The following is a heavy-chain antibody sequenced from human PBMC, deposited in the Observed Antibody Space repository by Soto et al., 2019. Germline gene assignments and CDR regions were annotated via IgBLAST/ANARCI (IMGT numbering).Heavy chain of an antibody. J-gene: IGHJ6*02. CDR2: IWYDGSNK. V-gene: IGHV3-33*01. CDR3: ARDVVAATRRYYYYGMDV. D-gene: IGHD2-15*01. Sequence: QVQLVESGGGVVQPGRSLRLSCAASGFTFSSYGMHWVRQAPGKGLEWVAVIWYDGSNKYYADSVKGRFTISRDNSKNTXXLQMNSLRAEDTAVYYCARDVVAATRRYYYYGMDVWGQGTTVTVSS. CDR1: GFTFSSYG.